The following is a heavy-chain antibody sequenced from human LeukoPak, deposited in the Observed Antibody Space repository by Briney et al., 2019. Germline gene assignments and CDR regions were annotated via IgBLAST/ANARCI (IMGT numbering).Heavy chain of an antibody. Sequence: GGALRLSCAASGFTFSSYAMNWVRQAPGKGLEWVSSISGSGGSTNYADSVKGRFTISRDNSKNTLYLQMNSLRAEDTAVYYCAKDVMASNYYDKHTQPDYWGQGTRVTVSS. CDR2: ISGSGGST. D-gene: IGHD3-22*01. J-gene: IGHJ4*02. V-gene: IGHV3-23*01. CDR1: GFTFSSYA. CDR3: AKDVMASNYYDKHTQPDY.